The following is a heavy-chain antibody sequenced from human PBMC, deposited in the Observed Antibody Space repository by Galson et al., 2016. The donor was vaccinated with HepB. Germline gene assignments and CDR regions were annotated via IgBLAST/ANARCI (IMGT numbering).Heavy chain of an antibody. CDR3: ARGAGYSSSWYAAGRAFDI. D-gene: IGHD6-13*01. Sequence: SLRLSCAASGFTVSRNYMSWVRQAPGKGLECVSVIYSSDTSYYAYSVKGRFTISRHNSRTTLYLQMNSLRAEDTALYYCARGAGYSSSWYAAGRAFDIWGQGTMVTVSS. V-gene: IGHV3-53*04. J-gene: IGHJ3*02. CDR1: GFTVSRNY. CDR2: IYSSDTS.